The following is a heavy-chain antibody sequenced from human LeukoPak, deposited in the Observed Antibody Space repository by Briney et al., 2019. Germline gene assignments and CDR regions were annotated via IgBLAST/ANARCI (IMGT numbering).Heavy chain of an antibody. CDR1: GYTFTSYA. V-gene: IGHV1-3*02. CDR3: ARGRTRYYDFWSGYYDPREYYYYYGMDV. D-gene: IGHD3-3*01. J-gene: IGHJ6*02. CDR2: SNAGNGNA. Sequence: ASVKVSCKASGYTFTSYAMHWVRQAPGQRLEWMGWSNAGNGNAKYSQEFQGRVTITRDTSASTAYMELSSLRSEDMAVYYCARGRTRYYDFWSGYYDPREYYYYYGMDVWGQGTTVTVSS.